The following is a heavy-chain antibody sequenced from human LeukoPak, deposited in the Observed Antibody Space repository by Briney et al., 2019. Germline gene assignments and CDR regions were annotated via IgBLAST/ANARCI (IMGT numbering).Heavy chain of an antibody. D-gene: IGHD3-22*01. Sequence: SETLSLTCTVSGGSISSYYWGWIRQPPGKGLEWIGSIYYSGSTYYNPSLKSRVTVSVDTSKNQFSLKLSSVTAADTAVYYCARSLSSYYDSSGYYHRESKFDYWGQGTLVTVSS. V-gene: IGHV4-39*07. J-gene: IGHJ4*02. CDR3: ARSLSSYYDSSGYYHRESKFDY. CDR2: IYYSGST. CDR1: GGSISSYY.